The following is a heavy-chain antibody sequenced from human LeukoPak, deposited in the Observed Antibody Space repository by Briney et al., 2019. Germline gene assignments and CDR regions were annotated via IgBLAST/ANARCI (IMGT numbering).Heavy chain of an antibody. CDR1: GGSISSGDYY. Sequence: SETLSLTCTVSGGSISSGDYYWSWIRQPPGKGLEWIGYIYYSGSTFHYNPSLKSRITISIDTSKNQFSLRLSSVTAADTAVYYCASTNCSSARCSGANWFGPWGQGTLVTVSP. CDR3: ASTNCSSARCSGANWFGP. V-gene: IGHV4-30-4*08. J-gene: IGHJ5*02. CDR2: IYYSGST. D-gene: IGHD2-2*01.